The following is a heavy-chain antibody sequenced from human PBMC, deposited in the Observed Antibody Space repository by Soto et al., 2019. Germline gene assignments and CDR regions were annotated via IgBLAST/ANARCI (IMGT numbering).Heavy chain of an antibody. CDR3: ARVAQNGAVAGDFGY. CDR1: GFTFSSYW. Sequence: PGGSLRLSCAASGFTFSSYWMSWVRQAPGKGLEWVANIKQDGSEKYYVDSVKGRFTISGDNAKNSLYLQMNSLRAEDTAVYYCARVAQNGAVAGDFGYWGQGTLVTVSS. D-gene: IGHD6-19*01. V-gene: IGHV3-7*01. CDR2: IKQDGSEK. J-gene: IGHJ4*02.